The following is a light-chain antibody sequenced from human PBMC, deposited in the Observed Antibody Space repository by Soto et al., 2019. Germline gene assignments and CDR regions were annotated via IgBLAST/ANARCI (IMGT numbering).Light chain of an antibody. CDR3: QQYNTWPLT. CDR1: QSVSSN. V-gene: IGKV3-15*01. CDR2: GAS. J-gene: IGKJ4*01. Sequence: ERVMTQSPATLSVSPGERATVSCRASQSVSSNLAWYQQKPGQAPRLLIYGASTRATGIPARFSGSGSGTEFTLTISSLQSEDFAFYYCQQYNTWPLTFGGGSKVEVK.